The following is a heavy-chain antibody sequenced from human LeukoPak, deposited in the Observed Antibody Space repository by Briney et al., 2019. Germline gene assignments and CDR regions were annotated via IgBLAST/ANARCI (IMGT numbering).Heavy chain of an antibody. J-gene: IGHJ4*02. CDR3: ARVHSGYDFGNRKYYYFDY. CDR1: GGSLSNYY. D-gene: IGHD5-12*01. V-gene: IGHV4-59*08. Sequence: SETLSLTCTVSGGSLSNYYWSWIRQPPGKGLEGIGYIYYRGSTNYNPSLKSRVTISVDTSKNQFSLKLSSVTAADTAVYYCARVHSGYDFGNRKYYYFDYWGQGTLVTVSS. CDR2: IYYRGST.